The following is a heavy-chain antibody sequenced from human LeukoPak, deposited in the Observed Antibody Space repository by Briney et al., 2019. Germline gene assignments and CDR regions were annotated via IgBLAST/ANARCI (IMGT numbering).Heavy chain of an antibody. CDR2: ISYDGSNK. CDR3: AKGRRDGYNQALVDAFDI. Sequence: QSGGSLRLSCAVSGFSFDTYWMIWVRQAPGKGLEWVAVISYDGSNKYYADSVKGRFTISRDNSKNTLYLQMNSLGAEDTAVYYCAKGRRDGYNQALVDAFDIWGQGTMVTVSS. D-gene: IGHD5-24*01. V-gene: IGHV3-30*18. J-gene: IGHJ3*02. CDR1: GFSFDTYW.